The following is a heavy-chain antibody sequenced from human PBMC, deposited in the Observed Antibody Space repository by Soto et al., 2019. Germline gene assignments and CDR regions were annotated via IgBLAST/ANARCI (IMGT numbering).Heavy chain of an antibody. Sequence: PGKSLKISCKGSEYRFTRYWIGWVRQMPGKGLEWRGSIYPGDANTRYSPTFQGEDIILADKSISTAYLQWSILKASDTAMYYCAKKGYCNGGSCYFNYWGHGTL. V-gene: IGHV5-51*01. CDR2: IYPGDANT. D-gene: IGHD2-15*01. CDR1: EYRFTRYW. J-gene: IGHJ4*01. CDR3: AKKGYCNGGSCYFNY.